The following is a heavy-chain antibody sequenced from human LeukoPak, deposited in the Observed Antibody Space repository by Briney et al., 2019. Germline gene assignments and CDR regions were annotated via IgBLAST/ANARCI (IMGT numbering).Heavy chain of an antibody. CDR1: GFKFSSNW. CDR2: IKQDGSEK. V-gene: IGHV3-7*01. Sequence: PGGSLRLSCAASGFKFSSNWMSWVRQAPGKGLEWVANIKQDGSEKYYVDSVKGRFTISRDNAKNSLYLQMNSLRAEYTAVYYCAREGPSVTPYYWGQGTLVTVSS. D-gene: IGHD4-17*01. J-gene: IGHJ4*02. CDR3: AREGPSVTPYY.